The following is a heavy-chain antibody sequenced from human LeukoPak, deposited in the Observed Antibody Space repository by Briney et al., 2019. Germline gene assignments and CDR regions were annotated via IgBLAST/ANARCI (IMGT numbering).Heavy chain of an antibody. D-gene: IGHD3-22*01. J-gene: IGHJ3*02. CDR1: GYTFTSYD. Sequence: ASVKVSCKASGYTFTSYDINWVRQATGQGLEWMGWINPNSGGTNYAQKFQGRVTMTRDTSISTAYMELSRLRSDDTAVYYCARGVKLDHAFDIWGQGTMVTVSS. V-gene: IGHV1-2*02. CDR2: INPNSGGT. CDR3: ARGVKLDHAFDI.